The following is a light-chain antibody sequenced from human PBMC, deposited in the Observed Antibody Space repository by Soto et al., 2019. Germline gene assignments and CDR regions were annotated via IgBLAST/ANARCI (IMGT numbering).Light chain of an antibody. CDR1: QSVSNNY. V-gene: IGKV3-11*01. Sequence: EIVLTQSPGTLSLSPGERATLSCRASQSVSNNYLAWYQQKPGQAPRLLIYGASTRATGIPARFSGSGSGTDFTLTISSLEPEDFAVYYCQQRSNWPPTFGGGTKVDI. CDR2: GAS. CDR3: QQRSNWPPT. J-gene: IGKJ4*01.